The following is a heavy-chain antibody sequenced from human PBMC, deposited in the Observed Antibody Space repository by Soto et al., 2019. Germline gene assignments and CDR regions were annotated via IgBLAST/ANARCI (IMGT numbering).Heavy chain of an antibody. CDR1: GYTFTSYA. CDR2: INAGNGNT. V-gene: IGHV1-3*01. CDR3: AREENSGYDLYYFDY. Sequence: ASVKVSCKASGYTFTSYAMHWVRQAPGQRLEWMGWINAGNGNTKYSQKFQGRVTITRDTSASTAYMELSSLRSEDTAVYYCAREENSGYDLYYFDYWGQGTLVTVS. D-gene: IGHD5-12*01. J-gene: IGHJ4*02.